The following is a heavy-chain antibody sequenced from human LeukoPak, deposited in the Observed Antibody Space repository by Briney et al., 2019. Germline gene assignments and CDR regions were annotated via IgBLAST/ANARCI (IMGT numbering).Heavy chain of an antibody. CDR2: VFYNGNT. Sequence: SETLSLTCTVSGGSISSVDCYWGWIRQPPGKGLEWIGSVFYNGNTYYNAPLKSRVTISRDMSKNQFSLKLNSVTAADTAVYYCARDSNRYGSGTYFLFDYWGQGTLVTVSS. J-gene: IGHJ4*02. V-gene: IGHV4-39*07. D-gene: IGHD3-10*01. CDR1: GGSISSVDCY. CDR3: ARDSNRYGSGTYFLFDY.